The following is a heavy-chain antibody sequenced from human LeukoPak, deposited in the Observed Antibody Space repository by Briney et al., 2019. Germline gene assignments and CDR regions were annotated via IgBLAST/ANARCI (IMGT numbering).Heavy chain of an antibody. CDR1: GFTFSSYE. CDR3: ARDRGRGYSYGFIDY. V-gene: IGHV3-48*03. CDR2: ISSSGSTI. Sequence: PGGSLRLSCAASGFTFSSYEMNWVRQAPGKGLEWVSYISSSGSTIYYADSVKGRFTISRDNAKNSLYLQMNSLRAEDTAVYYCARDRGRGYSYGFIDYWGQGSLVTVSS. D-gene: IGHD5-18*01. J-gene: IGHJ4*02.